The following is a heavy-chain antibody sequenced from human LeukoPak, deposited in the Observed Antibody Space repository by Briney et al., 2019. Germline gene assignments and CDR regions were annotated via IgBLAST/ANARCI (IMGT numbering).Heavy chain of an antibody. CDR1: GLTFRSYG. CDR3: ASHRGDYATSYFDY. D-gene: IGHD4-17*01. Sequence: GGSLRLSCAVSGLTFRSYGMHWVRQAPGKGLEWVAIISYDGSNKYYADSVKGRFTISKDNSHNTLYLQMNSLRAEDTAVYFCASHRGDYATSYFDYWGQGTLVTVSS. V-gene: IGHV3-30*03. J-gene: IGHJ4*02. CDR2: ISYDGSNK.